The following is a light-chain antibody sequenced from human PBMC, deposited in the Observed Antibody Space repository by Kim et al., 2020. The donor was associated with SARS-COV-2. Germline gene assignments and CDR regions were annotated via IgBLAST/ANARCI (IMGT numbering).Light chain of an antibody. V-gene: IGLV1-44*01. CDR2: TNN. CDR1: SSNIGSHT. Sequence: QSVLTQPPSSSGTPGQRVTISCSGSSSNIGSHTVNWYQQLPGTAPKLLIYTNNQRPSGVPDRFSGSKSGTSASLAISGLQSEDEADYYCAAWDDSLNGYVFGTGTKVTLL. CDR3: AAWDDSLNGYV. J-gene: IGLJ1*01.